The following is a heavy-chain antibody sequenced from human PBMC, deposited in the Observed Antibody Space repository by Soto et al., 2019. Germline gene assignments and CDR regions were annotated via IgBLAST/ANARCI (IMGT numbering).Heavy chain of an antibody. CDR2: IYPGDSDT. CDR3: ARRGSGYCTNGVCYTPPPTGGMDV. D-gene: IGHD2-8*01. Sequence: GESLKISCKGSGYSFTSYCIGWVRQMPGKGLEWMGIIYPGDSDTRYSPSFQGQVTISADKSISTAYLQWSSLKASDTAMYYCARRGSGYCTNGVCYTPPPTGGMDVWGQGTTVTVSS. V-gene: IGHV5-51*01. J-gene: IGHJ6*02. CDR1: GYSFTSYC.